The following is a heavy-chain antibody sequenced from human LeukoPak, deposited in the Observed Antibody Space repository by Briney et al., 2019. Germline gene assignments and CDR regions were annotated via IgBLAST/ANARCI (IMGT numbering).Heavy chain of an antibody. Sequence: WIRQPPGKGLEWVGFIRSKAYGGTTEYAASVKGRFTISRDDSKSIAYLQMNSLKTEDTAVYYCTRGNGDAGYWGQGTLVTVSS. D-gene: IGHD4-17*01. CDR2: IRSKAYGGTT. J-gene: IGHJ4*02. V-gene: IGHV3-49*02. CDR3: TRGNGDAGY.